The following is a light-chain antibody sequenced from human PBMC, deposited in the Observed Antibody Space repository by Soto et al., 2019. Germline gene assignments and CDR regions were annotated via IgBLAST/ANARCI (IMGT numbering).Light chain of an antibody. V-gene: IGKV3-15*01. Sequence: EIVMTQSPATLSVSPGERATLSCRASQSVSINLAWYQQKPGQAPRLLIYGASTRATGIPARFSGSGSGTEFILTISSLQSEDSAVYYCQQYDVWPALTFGGGTKVDIK. CDR3: QQYDVWPALT. CDR2: GAS. CDR1: QSVSIN. J-gene: IGKJ4*01.